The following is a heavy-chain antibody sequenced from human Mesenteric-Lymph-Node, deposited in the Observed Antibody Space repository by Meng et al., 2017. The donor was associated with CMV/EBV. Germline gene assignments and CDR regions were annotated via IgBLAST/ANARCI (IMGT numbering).Heavy chain of an antibody. V-gene: IGHV3-23*01. D-gene: IGHD1-26*01. CDR3: ASSPKPKWELLS. Sequence: WAASGFSSSSDAMSWVRQAPGKGLEWVSGFSGGGGSTYYADSVKGRFTISRDNSNNTLYLQMNSLRAEDTAVYYCASSPKPKWELLSWGQGTLVTVSS. J-gene: IGHJ5*02. CDR1: GFSSSSDA. CDR2: FSGGGGST.